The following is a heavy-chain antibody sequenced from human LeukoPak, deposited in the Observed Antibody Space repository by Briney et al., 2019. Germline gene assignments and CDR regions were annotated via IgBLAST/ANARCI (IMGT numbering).Heavy chain of an antibody. Sequence: PGGSLRLSCAASGFTFSSYSMNWVRQAPGKGLEWVSAISGSGGSTYYADSVKGRFTISRDNSKNTLYLHMNSLRAEDTAVYYCAKASAMIVVVSKHFDYWGQGTLVTVSS. J-gene: IGHJ4*02. V-gene: IGHV3-23*01. CDR3: AKASAMIVVVSKHFDY. D-gene: IGHD3-22*01. CDR1: GFTFSSYS. CDR2: ISGSGGST.